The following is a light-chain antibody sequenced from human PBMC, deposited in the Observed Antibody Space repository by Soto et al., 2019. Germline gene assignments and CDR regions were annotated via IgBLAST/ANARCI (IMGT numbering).Light chain of an antibody. CDR1: RSDVGGYNY. V-gene: IGLV2-14*01. Sequence: QSALTQPASVSGSPGQSITISCTGTRSDVGGYNYVSWYQQHPGKAPKLIIYNVSNRPSWVSNRFSGSKSGNTASLTISGLQAEDEADYYCSSYTSSSSVVFGGGTKLTVL. CDR3: SSYTSSSSVV. J-gene: IGLJ2*01. CDR2: NVS.